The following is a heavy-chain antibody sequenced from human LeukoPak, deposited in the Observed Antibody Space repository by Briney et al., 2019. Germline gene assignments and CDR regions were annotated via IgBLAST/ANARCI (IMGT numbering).Heavy chain of an antibody. CDR2: IYYSGST. CDR1: GGSISSSSYY. Sequence: PSETLSLTCTVSGGSISSSSYYWGWIRQPPGKGPEWIGSIYYSGSTYYNPSLKSRVTISVDTSKNQFSLKLSFVTAADTAVYYCARHYDILTGYPIDYGGQGTLVTVSS. CDR3: ARHYDILTGYPIDY. D-gene: IGHD3-9*01. V-gene: IGHV4-39*01. J-gene: IGHJ4*02.